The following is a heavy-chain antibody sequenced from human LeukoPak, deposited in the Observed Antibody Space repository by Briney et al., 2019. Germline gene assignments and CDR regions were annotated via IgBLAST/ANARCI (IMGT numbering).Heavy chain of an antibody. CDR3: ARRSQRGFDP. V-gene: IGHV1-69*05. CDR2: TIPIFGAA. J-gene: IGHJ5*02. Sequence: SVKVSCKASGGTFSSYAISWVRQAPGQGLEWMGRTIPIFGAANYAQKFQGRVTITTDESTSTAYMELSSLRSEDMAVYYCARRSQRGFDPWGQGTLVTVSS. CDR1: GGTFSSYA. D-gene: IGHD6-25*01.